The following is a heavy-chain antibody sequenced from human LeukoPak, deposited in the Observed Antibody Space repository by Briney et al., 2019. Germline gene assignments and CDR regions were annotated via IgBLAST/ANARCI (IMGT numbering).Heavy chain of an antibody. D-gene: IGHD2-15*01. Sequence: KSSETLSLTCAVSGGSISSSNWWSWVRQPPGKGLEWIGEIYHSGSTNYNPSLKSRVAISVDKSKNQFSLKLSSVTAADTAVYYCARLDGGGNWFDPWGQGTLVTVSS. CDR1: GGSISSSNW. CDR2: IYHSGST. V-gene: IGHV4-4*02. J-gene: IGHJ5*02. CDR3: ARLDGGGNWFDP.